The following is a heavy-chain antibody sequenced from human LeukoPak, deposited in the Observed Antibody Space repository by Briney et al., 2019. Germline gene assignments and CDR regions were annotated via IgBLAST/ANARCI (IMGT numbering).Heavy chain of an antibody. CDR2: IYYTGST. V-gene: IGHV4-31*03. CDR3: ARDAQYYYDDSGYYYLDY. Sequence: SQTLSLTCTVSGVSISSGGYYWSWIRQHPGKGLEWIGYIYYTGSTHYNPSLKSRVSISVDTSKNQFSLNLSSVTAADTAIYYCARDAQYYYDDSGYYYLDYWGQGTLVTVSS. D-gene: IGHD3-22*01. J-gene: IGHJ4*02. CDR1: GVSISSGGYY.